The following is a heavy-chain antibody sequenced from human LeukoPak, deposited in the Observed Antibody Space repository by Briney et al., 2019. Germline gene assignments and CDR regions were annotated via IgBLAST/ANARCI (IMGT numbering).Heavy chain of an antibody. Sequence: GASVKVSCKASGYTFTSYGISWVRQAPGQGLEWMGWISAYNGNTNYAQKLQGRVTMTTDTSTSTAYMELRSLRSDDTAVYYCARDQSRRTAYYDFWSGFDYWGQGTLVTVSS. CDR1: GYTFTSYG. CDR2: ISAYNGNT. D-gene: IGHD3-3*01. J-gene: IGHJ4*02. V-gene: IGHV1-18*01. CDR3: ARDQSRRTAYYDFWSGFDY.